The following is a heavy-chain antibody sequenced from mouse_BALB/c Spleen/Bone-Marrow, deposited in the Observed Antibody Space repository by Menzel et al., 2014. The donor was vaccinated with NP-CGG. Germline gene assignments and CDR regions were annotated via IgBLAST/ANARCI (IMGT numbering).Heavy chain of an antibody. D-gene: IGHD1-2*01. CDR3: AKNYNYGYVAY. CDR2: INPASSTI. CDR1: GFDFSRYW. Sequence: EVQLVESGGGLVQPGGSLKLSCAASGFDFSRYWMTWVRQAPGKGLEWIGEINPASSTINYTPSLKDKFIISRDNAKNTLYLQMSKVISEDTALYYCAKNYNYGYVAYWGQGTLVTVSA. V-gene: IGHV4-1*02. J-gene: IGHJ3*01.